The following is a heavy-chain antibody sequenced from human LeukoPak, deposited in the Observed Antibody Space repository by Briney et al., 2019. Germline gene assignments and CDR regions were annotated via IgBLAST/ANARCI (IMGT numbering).Heavy chain of an antibody. CDR1: GFTFSSYA. CDR2: ISGSGDNT. Sequence: GGSLRLSCEASGFTFSSYAMSWVRQAPGKGLEWVSGISGSGDNTYYADSVKGRFTISRDNSKNTLYVQVSSLGTEDTAAYYCAKGSYYDSSGSFYFDYWGQGTLVTVSS. D-gene: IGHD3-22*01. CDR3: AKGSYYDSSGSFYFDY. V-gene: IGHV3-23*01. J-gene: IGHJ4*02.